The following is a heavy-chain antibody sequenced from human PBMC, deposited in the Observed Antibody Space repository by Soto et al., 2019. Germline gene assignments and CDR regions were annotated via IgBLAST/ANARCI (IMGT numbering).Heavy chain of an antibody. V-gene: IGHV3-23*01. CDR3: AISTYHSTVAFDY. J-gene: IGHJ4*02. CDR2: ISGSGGST. D-gene: IGHD4-17*01. CDR1: GFTFSSYA. Sequence: GGSLRLSCAASGFTFSSYAMSWVRQAPGKGLEWVSAISGSGGSTYYADSVKGRFTISRDNSKNTLYLQMNSLRAEDTAVYYCAISTYHSTVAFDYWGQGTLVTVSS.